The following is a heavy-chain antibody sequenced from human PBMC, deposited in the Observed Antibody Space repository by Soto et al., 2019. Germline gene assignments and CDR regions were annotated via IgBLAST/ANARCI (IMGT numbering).Heavy chain of an antibody. J-gene: IGHJ5*02. CDR3: GRYCSGGSCYGWFDP. CDR2: ISAYNGNT. CDR1: GYTFTSYG. Sequence: VQLVQSGAEVKKPGASVKVSCKASGYTFTSYGIIWVRQAPGQGLEWMGWISAYNGNTNYAQKLQGRVTMTTDTSTSTAYMELRSLRSDDTAVYYCGRYCSGGSCYGWFDPWGQGTLVTVSS. V-gene: IGHV1-18*01. D-gene: IGHD2-15*01.